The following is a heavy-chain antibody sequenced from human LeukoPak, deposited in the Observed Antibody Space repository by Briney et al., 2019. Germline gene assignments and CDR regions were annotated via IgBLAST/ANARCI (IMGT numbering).Heavy chain of an antibody. D-gene: IGHD1-14*01. CDR1: GFTFSSYW. CDR3: AKFAELAPYYYYYYMDV. Sequence: GSLRLSCAASGFTFSSYWMHWVRQAPGKGLEWVSVIYSGGSTYYADSVKGRFTISRDNSKNTLYLQMNSLRAEDTAVYYCAKFAELAPYYYYYYMDVWGKGTTVTVSS. J-gene: IGHJ6*03. CDR2: IYSGGST. V-gene: IGHV3-53*01.